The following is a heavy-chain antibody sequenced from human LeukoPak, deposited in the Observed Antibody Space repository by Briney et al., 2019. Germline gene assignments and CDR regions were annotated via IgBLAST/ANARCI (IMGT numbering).Heavy chain of an antibody. CDR2: ISGGGDKT. Sequence: PGGSLRLSCAASGFTFTTYAINWVRQAPGKGLEWVSGISGGGDKTYYADSVNGRFTISRDNSKNTVSLQMSSLRAEDPALYYCAKDLALAGTGGGFDVWGQGTRVAVSS. J-gene: IGHJ3*01. D-gene: IGHD6-19*01. CDR1: GFTFTTYA. V-gene: IGHV3-23*01. CDR3: AKDLALAGTGGGFDV.